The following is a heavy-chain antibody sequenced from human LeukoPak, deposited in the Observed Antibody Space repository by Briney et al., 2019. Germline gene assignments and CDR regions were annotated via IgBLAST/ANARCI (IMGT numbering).Heavy chain of an antibody. J-gene: IGHJ4*02. CDR1: GFTFSAFS. CDR3: ASSSGWYLSSDY. V-gene: IGHV3-21*01. CDR2: ISSSSSDI. D-gene: IGHD6-19*01. Sequence: PGGSLRLSCAASGFTFSAFSMNWVRQAPGKGLEWVSAISSSSSDIYYTDSVKGRFTISRDNANNFLYLQVSSLRAEDTAVYYCASSSGWYLSSDYWGQGTLVTVSS.